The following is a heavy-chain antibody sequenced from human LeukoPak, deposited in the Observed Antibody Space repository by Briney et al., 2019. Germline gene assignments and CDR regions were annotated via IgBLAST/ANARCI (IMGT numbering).Heavy chain of an antibody. J-gene: IGHJ5*02. CDR3: ARGAGHYDFWSGYYLNWFDP. V-gene: IGHV3-66*02. D-gene: IGHD3-3*01. CDR1: GFTVSSNY. Sequence: PGGSLRLSCAASGFTVSSNYMSWVRQAPGKGLEWVSVIYSGGSTYYADSVKGRFTISRDNSKNTLYLQMNSLRAEGTAVYYCARGAGHYDFWSGYYLNWFDPWGQGTLVTVSS. CDR2: IYSGGST.